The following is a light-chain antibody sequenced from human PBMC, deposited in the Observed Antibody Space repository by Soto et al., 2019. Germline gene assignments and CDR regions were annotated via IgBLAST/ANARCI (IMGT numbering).Light chain of an antibody. CDR3: XXXXSAPLT. CDR2: AAS. V-gene: IGKV1-27*01. Sequence: DIQMTQSPSSLSASVGDRVTITCRASLPISNYLAWYQQKPGKIPNLLIYAASTLQAGVPSRFSGSGSGTDFTLTISXXXPXXXXXXXXXXXXSAPLTFGGGTKVEIK. J-gene: IGKJ4*01. CDR1: LPISNY.